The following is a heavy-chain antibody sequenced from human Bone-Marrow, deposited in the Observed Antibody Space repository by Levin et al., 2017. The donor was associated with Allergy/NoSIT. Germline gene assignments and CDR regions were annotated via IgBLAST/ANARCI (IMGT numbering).Heavy chain of an antibody. J-gene: IGHJ6*02. CDR2: ISYDGSNK. CDR3: AKPQGELSYYYYGMDV. Sequence: AGGSLRLSCAASGFTFSSYGMHWVRQAPGKGLEWVAVISYDGSNKYYADSVKGRFTISRDNSKNTLYLQMNSLRAEDTAVYYCAKPQGELSYYYYGMDVWGQGTTVTVSS. CDR1: GFTFSSYG. V-gene: IGHV3-30*18. D-gene: IGHD1-26*01.